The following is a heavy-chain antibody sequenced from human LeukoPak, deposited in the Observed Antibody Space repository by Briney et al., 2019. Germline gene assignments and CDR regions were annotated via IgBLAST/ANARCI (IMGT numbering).Heavy chain of an antibody. J-gene: IGHJ5*02. CDR1: GGPISRTGYY. Sequence: SETLSLTCTVSGGPISRTGYYWGWIRQPPGKGLEWIGSIYYSGSTYYNPSLKSRVTISVDMSKNQFSLKLNSVTAADTAVYYCVCGSHSPRGWFDPWGQGTLVTVSS. CDR2: IYYSGST. V-gene: IGHV4-39*07. CDR3: VCGSHSPRGWFDP. D-gene: IGHD1-26*01.